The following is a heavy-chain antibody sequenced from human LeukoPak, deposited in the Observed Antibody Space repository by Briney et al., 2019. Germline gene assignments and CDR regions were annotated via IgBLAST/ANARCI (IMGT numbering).Heavy chain of an antibody. V-gene: IGHV3-7*05. D-gene: IGHD2-2*01. J-gene: IGHJ3*02. CDR1: GISFSNYW. Sequence: PGGSLRLSCAASGISFSNYWMTWVRQVPGKGLGWVASIKHDGSEKYYVDSVTGRFTISRDNARNSLYLQMNSLRAEDTAVYYCARITKHAFDIWGQGTMVTVSS. CDR2: IKHDGSEK. CDR3: ARITKHAFDI.